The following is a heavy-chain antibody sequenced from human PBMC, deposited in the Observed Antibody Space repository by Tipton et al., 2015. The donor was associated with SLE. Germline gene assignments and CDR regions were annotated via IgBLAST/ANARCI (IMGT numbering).Heavy chain of an antibody. V-gene: IGHV4-4*02. D-gene: IGHD3-9*01. Sequence: SLRLSCAVSGGSIRSSNWWSWVRQPPGKGLEWIGDIHYTVSTNYNPSLNSRVTISVDTSKHQVSLKLSSVTAADTAVYYCARGVHILTGYSSLDAFDIWGQGTMVSVSS. CDR2: IHYTVST. CDR3: ARGVHILTGYSSLDAFDI. CDR1: GGSIRSSNW. J-gene: IGHJ3*02.